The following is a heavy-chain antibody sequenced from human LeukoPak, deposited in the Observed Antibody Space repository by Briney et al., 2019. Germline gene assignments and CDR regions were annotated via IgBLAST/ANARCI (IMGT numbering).Heavy chain of an antibody. D-gene: IGHD6-19*01. V-gene: IGHV3-23*01. J-gene: IGHJ4*02. CDR1: GFSFNNFG. Sequence: PGGSLRLSCVASGFSFNNFGMSWVRQAPGKGLEWVSAISGSGGSTYYADSVKGRFTISRDNSKNTLYLQMNGLRAEDTAVYYCAKDSSGWYGDYWGQGTLVTVSS. CDR2: ISGSGGST. CDR3: AKDSSGWYGDY.